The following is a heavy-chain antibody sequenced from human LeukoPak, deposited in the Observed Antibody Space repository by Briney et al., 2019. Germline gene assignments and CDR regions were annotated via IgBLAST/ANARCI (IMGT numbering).Heavy chain of an antibody. D-gene: IGHD6-13*01. J-gene: IGHJ4*02. CDR3: ARDSSSWNMRRFDY. Sequence: GGSLRLSCAASGFTFSSYEMNWVRQAPGKGLEWVSYISSSGSTIYYADSVKGRFTISRDNAKNSLYLQMNSLRAEDTAVYYCARDSSSWNMRRFDYWGQGTLVTVSS. V-gene: IGHV3-48*03. CDR1: GFTFSSYE. CDR2: ISSSGSTI.